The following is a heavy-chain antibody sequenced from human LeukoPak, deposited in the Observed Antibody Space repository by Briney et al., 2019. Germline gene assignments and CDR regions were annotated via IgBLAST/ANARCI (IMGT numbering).Heavy chain of an antibody. CDR1: GFTFSSYE. CDR2: ISSSGSTI. D-gene: IGHD2-2*01. V-gene: IGHV3-48*03. J-gene: IGHJ6*02. Sequence: GGSLRLSCAASGFTFSSYEMNWVRQAPGKGLEWVSYISSSGSTIYYADSVKGRFTISRDNAKNSQYLQMNSLRAEDTAVYYCARGRYCSSTSCETYYYYGMDVWGQGTTVTVSS. CDR3: ARGRYCSSTSCETYYYYGMDV.